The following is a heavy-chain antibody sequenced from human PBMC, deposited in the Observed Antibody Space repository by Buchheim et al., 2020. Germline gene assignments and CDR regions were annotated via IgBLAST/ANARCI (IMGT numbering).Heavy chain of an antibody. CDR2: TRNKANSCTT. CDR3: GAGITMVRGVIV. Sequence: EVQLVESGGGLVQPGGSLRLSCAASGFTFSDHYMDWVRQAPGKGLEWVGRTRNKANSCTTEYAASVKGRFTISRDDSKNSLYLQMNSLKTEDTAVYYCGAGITMVRGVIVWGQGTL. D-gene: IGHD3-10*01. J-gene: IGHJ4*02. V-gene: IGHV3-72*01. CDR1: GFTFSDHY.